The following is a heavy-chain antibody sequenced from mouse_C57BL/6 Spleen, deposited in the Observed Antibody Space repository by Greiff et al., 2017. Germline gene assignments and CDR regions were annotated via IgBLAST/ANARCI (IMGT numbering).Heavy chain of an antibody. CDR3: ARGLED. V-gene: IGHV5-4*03. CDR1: GFTFSSYA. Sequence: EVKLMESGGGLVKPGGSLKLSCAASGFTFSSYAMSWVRQTPEKRLEWVATISDGGSYTYYPDNVKGRFTISRDNAKNILYLQMSHLKSEDTAMYYCARGLEDWGQGTTLTVSS. CDR2: ISDGGSYT. J-gene: IGHJ2*01.